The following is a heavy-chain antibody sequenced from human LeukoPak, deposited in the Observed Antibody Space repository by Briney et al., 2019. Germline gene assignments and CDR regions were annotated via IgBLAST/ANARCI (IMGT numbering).Heavy chain of an antibody. CDR3: ARHSRGRWYVFDY. CDR1: GFSFSSYA. J-gene: IGHJ4*02. D-gene: IGHD6-13*01. Sequence: GGSLRLSCAASGFSFSSYAMSWGCEAPGKGLEWVSGISGSGGNTYYADSVKGRFTISRDNSNNTLYLQMNSLRAEDTAVYYCARHSRGRWYVFDYWGQGTLVTVSS. CDR2: ISGSGGNT. V-gene: IGHV3-23*01.